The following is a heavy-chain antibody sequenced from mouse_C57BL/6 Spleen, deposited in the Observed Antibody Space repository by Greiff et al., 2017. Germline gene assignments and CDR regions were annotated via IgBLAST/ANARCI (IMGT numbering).Heavy chain of an antibody. CDR2: ISNLAYSI. D-gene: IGHD3-2*02. V-gene: IGHV5-15*01. J-gene: IGHJ4*01. CDR3: ARHVRSGYGYAMDY. Sequence: EVKLMESGGGLVQPGGSLKLSCAASGFTFSDYGMAWVRQAPRKGPEWVAFISNLAYSIYYADTVTGRFTISRENAKNTLYLEMSSLRSEDTAMYYCARHVRSGYGYAMDYWGKGTSVTVSS. CDR1: GFTFSDYG.